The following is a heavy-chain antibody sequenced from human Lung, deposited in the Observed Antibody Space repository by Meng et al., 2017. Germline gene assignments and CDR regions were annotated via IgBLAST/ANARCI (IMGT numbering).Heavy chain of an antibody. V-gene: IGHV6-1*01. J-gene: IGHJ4*02. Sequence: QVQLQQSGPGLVKPSQTLSLTCARSGDRVSSNIAAWNWIRQSPSRGLEWLGRTYYRSRWYYDYAPSVKSRMTINPDTSKNQFSLQLSSETPEDTAVYYCAREEQQLLGNGGFDFWGQGTLVTVSS. CDR3: AREEQQLLGNGGFDF. D-gene: IGHD2-2*01. CDR1: GDRVSSNIAA. CDR2: TYYRSRWYY.